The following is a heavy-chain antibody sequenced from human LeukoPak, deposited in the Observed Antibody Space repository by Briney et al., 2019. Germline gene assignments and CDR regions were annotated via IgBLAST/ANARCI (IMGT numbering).Heavy chain of an antibody. CDR2: IIPIFGTA. V-gene: IGHV1-69*05. CDR3: AWTVGVCDL. D-gene: IGHD3-10*01. CDR1: GGTFSSYA. J-gene: IGHJ3*01. Sequence: SVKVSCKASGGTFSSYAISWVRQAPGQGREWMGRIIPIFGTANYAQKFQGRVTITTDESTSTDYKQLSSLRFDDTAVYYCAWTVGVCDLGGRETMVPVSS.